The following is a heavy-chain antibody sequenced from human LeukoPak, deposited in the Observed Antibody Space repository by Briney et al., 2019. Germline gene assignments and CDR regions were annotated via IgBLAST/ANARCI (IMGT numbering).Heavy chain of an antibody. CDR2: IYSGGST. J-gene: IGHJ4*02. CDR1: GFNVSSNY. V-gene: IGHV3-66*01. D-gene: IGHD6-6*01. CDR3: ARVDSRAAQFDY. Sequence: GGSLRLSCAVSGFNVSSNYLNWGRQAPGKGPEWVSVIYSGGSTNYADSVKGRFTISRDNSKNTLYLQMNSLRAEDTAVYHCARVDSRAAQFDYWGQGTLVTVSS.